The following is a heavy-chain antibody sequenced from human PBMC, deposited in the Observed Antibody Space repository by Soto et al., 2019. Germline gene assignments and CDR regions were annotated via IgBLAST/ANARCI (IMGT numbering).Heavy chain of an antibody. CDR3: AGGGFVVVQKPGAFDI. CDR1: GGTFSSYA. D-gene: IGHD2-21*01. V-gene: IGHV1-69*01. J-gene: IGHJ3*02. CDR2: IIPIFGTA. Sequence: QVQLVQSGAEVKKPGSSVKVSCKASGGTFSSYAISWVRQAPGQGPEWMGGIIPIFGTANYAQKFQGRVTITADESTSTAYMELSSLRSEDTAVYYCAGGGFVVVQKPGAFDIWGQGTMVTVSS.